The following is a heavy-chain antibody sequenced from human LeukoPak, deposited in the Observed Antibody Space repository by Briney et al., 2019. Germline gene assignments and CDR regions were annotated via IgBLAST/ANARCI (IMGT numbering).Heavy chain of an antibody. J-gene: IGHJ4*02. CDR1: GFTFSSYS. CDR2: ISSSSSTI. Sequence: GGSLRLSCAASGFTFSSYSMNWVRQAPGKGLEWVSYISSSSSTIYYADSVKGRFTISRDNAKNSLYLQMNSLRAEDTAVYYCAKDYGGSYHYFDYWGQGTLVTVSS. D-gene: IGHD1-26*01. V-gene: IGHV3-48*01. CDR3: AKDYGGSYHYFDY.